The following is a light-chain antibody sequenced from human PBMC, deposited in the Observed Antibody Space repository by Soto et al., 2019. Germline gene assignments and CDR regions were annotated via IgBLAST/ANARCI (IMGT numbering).Light chain of an antibody. CDR2: GAS. J-gene: IGKJ3*01. CDR3: QQYDNLPRL. Sequence: DIQMTQSPSSLSASVGDRVTITCQASQDISNINWYQQKPGKAPKLLIYGASNLQRGAPSRFSGGGSGTDFTFTINSLQAEDVGTYSCQQYDNLPRLFGPGTKVVIK. V-gene: IGKV1-33*01. CDR1: QDISN.